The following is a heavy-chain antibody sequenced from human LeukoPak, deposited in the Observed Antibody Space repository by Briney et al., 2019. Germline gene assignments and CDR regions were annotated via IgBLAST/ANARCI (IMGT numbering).Heavy chain of an antibody. V-gene: IGHV4-4*07. CDR2: IYTRGST. Sequence: SETLSLTCTVPGGSISSYYWSWIRQPAGKGLEWIGRIYTRGSTNYNPSRKSRVTIPVDKSKNQSSLKQNPVTAADTAVYSCARGGDSHGLAPDWFDPWGQGTLVTVSS. CDR1: GGSISSYY. CDR3: ARGGDSHGLAPDWFDP. D-gene: IGHD5-18*01. J-gene: IGHJ5*02.